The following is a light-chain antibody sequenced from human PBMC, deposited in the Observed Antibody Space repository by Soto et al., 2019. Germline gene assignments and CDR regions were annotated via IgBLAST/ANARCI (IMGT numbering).Light chain of an antibody. Sequence: QSALTQPPSVSGSPGQTGAVSCTGTSSDVGSYNRVSWYQQPPGTAPKLMIYEVSNRPSGVPDRFSGSKSGNTASLTISGLQAEDEADYYCSSFTSSTTYVFGTGTKLTVL. J-gene: IGLJ1*01. V-gene: IGLV2-18*02. CDR2: EVS. CDR3: SSFTSSTTYV. CDR1: SSDVGSYNR.